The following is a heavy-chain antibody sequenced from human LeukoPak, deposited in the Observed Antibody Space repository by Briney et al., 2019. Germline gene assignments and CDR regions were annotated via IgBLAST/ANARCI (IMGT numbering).Heavy chain of an antibody. J-gene: IGHJ3*02. V-gene: IGHV3-23*01. CDR3: AKDFFPPVPLGAFDI. D-gene: IGHD3-10*01. CDR2: ISGSGGST. Sequence: PGGSLRLSCATSGFTFSDYSMTWVRQAPGKGLEWVSAISGSGGSTYYADSVKGRFTISRDNSKNTLYLQMNSLRAEDTAVYYCAKDFFPPVPLGAFDIWGQGTMVTVSS. CDR1: GFTFSDYS.